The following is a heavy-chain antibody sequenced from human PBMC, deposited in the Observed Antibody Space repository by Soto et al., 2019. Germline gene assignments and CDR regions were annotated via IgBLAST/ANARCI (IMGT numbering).Heavy chain of an antibody. J-gene: IGHJ6*02. CDR3: AREKTDYGMDV. CDR1: GYTFTSYD. V-gene: IGHV1-8*01. CDR2: MNPNSGNT. Sequence: QVQLVQSGAEAKKPGASVKVSCKGSGYTFTSYDINWVQQATGQGLEWMGWMNPNSGNTGYAQKFQGRVTMTRNTSTSPAYMELSSLRSEDTAVYYCAREKTDYGMDVWGQGTTVTVSS.